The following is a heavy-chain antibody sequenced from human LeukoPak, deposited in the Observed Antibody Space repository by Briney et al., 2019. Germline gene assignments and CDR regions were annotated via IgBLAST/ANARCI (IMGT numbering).Heavy chain of an antibody. V-gene: IGHV1-18*01. Sequence: ASVKVSCKASGYTFTSYDINWVRQATGQGLEWMGWISAYNGNTNYAQKLQGRVTMTTDTSTSTAYMELRSLRSDDTAVYYCARDSLGYCSSTSCHRGHNWFDPWGQGTLVTVSS. J-gene: IGHJ5*02. CDR3: ARDSLGYCSSTSCHRGHNWFDP. CDR1: GYTFTSYD. D-gene: IGHD2-2*01. CDR2: ISAYNGNT.